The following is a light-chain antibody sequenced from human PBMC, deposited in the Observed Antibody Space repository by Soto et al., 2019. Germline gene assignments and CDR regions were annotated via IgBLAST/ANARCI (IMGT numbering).Light chain of an antibody. CDR3: CSYAAGDSAV. CDR2: EGS. CDR1: SSDVGSYNL. V-gene: IGLV2-23*01. J-gene: IGLJ7*01. Sequence: QSALTQPASVSGSPGQSITISCTGTSSDVGSYNLVSWYQQHPGKAPKLMIFEGSKRPSWVSNRFSGSKSGNTASLTISGLQAEDEADYYCCSYAAGDSAVFGGGTQLTVL.